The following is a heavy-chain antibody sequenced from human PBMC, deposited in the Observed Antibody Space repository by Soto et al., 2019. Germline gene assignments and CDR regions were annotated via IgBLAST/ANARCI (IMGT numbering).Heavy chain of an antibody. Sequence: QVQLVESGGGVVQPGRSLRLSCAASGFTFSSYGMHWVRQAPGKGLEWVAVISYDGSNKYYADPVKGRFTISRDNSKNTLYLQMNSLRAEDTAVYYCAKDRTPYGDQGFDYYYGMDVWGQGTTVTVSS. J-gene: IGHJ6*02. CDR1: GFTFSSYG. V-gene: IGHV3-30*18. CDR2: ISYDGSNK. CDR3: AKDRTPYGDQGFDYYYGMDV. D-gene: IGHD4-17*01.